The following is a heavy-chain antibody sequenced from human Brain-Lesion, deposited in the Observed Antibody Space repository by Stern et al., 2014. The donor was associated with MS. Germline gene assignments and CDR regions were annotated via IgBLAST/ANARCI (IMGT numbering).Heavy chain of an antibody. V-gene: IGHV1-24*01. CDR1: GYTLTELS. CDR3: ATLSPGAGGNYYRHFDY. D-gene: IGHD1-26*01. CDR2: FDPEDGET. J-gene: IGHJ4*02. Sequence: VQLLESGAEVKKPGASVKVSCKVSGYTLTELSMHWVRQALRKGLEWMGGFDPEDGETIYAQKFQGRVTMTEDTSTDTAYMELSSLRSEDTAVYYCATLSPGAGGNYYRHFDYWGQGTLVTVSS.